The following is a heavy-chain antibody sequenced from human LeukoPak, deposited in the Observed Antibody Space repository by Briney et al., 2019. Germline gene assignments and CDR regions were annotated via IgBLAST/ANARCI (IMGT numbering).Heavy chain of an antibody. D-gene: IGHD3-10*01. Sequence: PSETLSLTCAVSGGSISSRNWWSWVRQPPGKGLEWIGEIYHSGSTNYNPSLKSRVTISVDTSKNQFSLKLTSVTAADTAVYYCARHRLQLLWFGELLTSPFDYWGQGTLVTVPS. CDR2: IYHSGST. V-gene: IGHV4-4*02. J-gene: IGHJ4*02. CDR3: ARHRLQLLWFGELLTSPFDY. CDR1: GGSISSRNW.